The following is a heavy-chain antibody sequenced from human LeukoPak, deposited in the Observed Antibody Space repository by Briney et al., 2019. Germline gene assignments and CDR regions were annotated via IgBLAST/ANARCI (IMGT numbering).Heavy chain of an antibody. CDR2: IYYSGST. CDR3: ARVTGSGFIDY. J-gene: IGHJ4*02. D-gene: IGHD6-19*01. CDR1: GGSITSYY. V-gene: IGHV4-59*12. Sequence: SETLSLTCTVSGGSITSYYWSWIRQPPGKGLEWIGYIYYSGSTNYNPSLKSRVTISVDTSKNQFSLKLSSVTAADTAVYYCARVTGSGFIDYWGQGTLVTVSS.